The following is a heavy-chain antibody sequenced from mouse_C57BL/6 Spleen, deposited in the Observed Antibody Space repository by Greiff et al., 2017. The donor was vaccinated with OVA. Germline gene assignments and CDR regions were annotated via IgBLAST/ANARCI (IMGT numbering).Heavy chain of an antibody. D-gene: IGHD3-2*02. CDR1: GYTFTSYW. CDR2: IHPNSGST. V-gene: IGHV1-64*01. CDR3: ARSGSSGYLDY. J-gene: IGHJ2*01. Sequence: VQLQQPGAELVKPGASVKLSCKASGYTFTSYWMHWVKQRPGQGLEWIGMIHPNSGSTNYNEKFKSKATLTVDKSSSTAYMQLSSLTSEDSAVDYCARSGSSGYLDYWGKGTTLTVSS.